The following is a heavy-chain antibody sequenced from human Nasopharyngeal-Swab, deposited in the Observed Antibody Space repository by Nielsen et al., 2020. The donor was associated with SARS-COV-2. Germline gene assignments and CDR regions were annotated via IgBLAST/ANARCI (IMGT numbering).Heavy chain of an antibody. D-gene: IGHD3-22*01. CDR2: MNPNSGNT. CDR1: GYTFTSYD. J-gene: IGHJ6*02. Sequence: ASVKVSCKASGYTFTSYDINWVRQATGQGLEWMGWMNPNSGNTGYAQKFQGRVTMTRNTSISTAYMELSSLRSEDTAVYYCARDVRAQSGSSGYYLYYYYGMDVWGQGTTVTVSS. V-gene: IGHV1-8*01. CDR3: ARDVRAQSGSSGYYLYYYYGMDV.